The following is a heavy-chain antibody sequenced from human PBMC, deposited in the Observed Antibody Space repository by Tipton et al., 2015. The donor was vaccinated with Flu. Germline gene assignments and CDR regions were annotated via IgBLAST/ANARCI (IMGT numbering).Heavy chain of an antibody. V-gene: IGHV4-38-2*01. D-gene: IGHD3-10*01. CDR2: IHQTGST. J-gene: IGHJ4*02. Sequence: TLSLTCAVSGYSIGSDYYWAWIRQPPGKGLEWIGNIHQTGSTYYNPSLTSRVTIAVDTSKNQFSLRLSSVTVADTAVYYCARMGRAYPAGYWGQGTLVTVSS. CDR3: ARMGRAYPAGY. CDR1: GYSIGSDYY.